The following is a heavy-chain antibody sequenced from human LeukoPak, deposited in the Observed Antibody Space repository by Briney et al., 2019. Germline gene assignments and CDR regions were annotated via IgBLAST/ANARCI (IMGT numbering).Heavy chain of an antibody. Sequence: PSETLSLTCTVSGGSISSSSYYWGWIRQPPGKGLEWIGSIYYSGSTYYNPSLKSRVTISVDTSKNQSSLKLSSVTAADTAVYYCARHSSGWSERFDYWGQGTLVTVSS. J-gene: IGHJ4*02. CDR3: ARHSSGWSERFDY. V-gene: IGHV4-39*01. CDR1: GGSISSSSYY. CDR2: IYYSGST. D-gene: IGHD6-19*01.